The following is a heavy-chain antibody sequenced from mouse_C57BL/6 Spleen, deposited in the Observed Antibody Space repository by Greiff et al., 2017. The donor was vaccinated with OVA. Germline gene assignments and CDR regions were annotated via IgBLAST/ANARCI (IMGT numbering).Heavy chain of an antibody. D-gene: IGHD1-1*01. Sequence: DVKLVESGGGLVKPGGSLKLSCAASGFTFSDYGMHWVRQAPEKGLEWVAYISSGSSTIYYAATVTGRFPIPRDTAQNTLFLQITILTSEYTALYYDTRSHLNYYGSLYGMDYWGQGTSVTVSS. CDR2: ISSGSSTI. CDR1: GFTFSDYG. V-gene: IGHV5-17*01. CDR3: TRSHLNYYGSLYGMDY. J-gene: IGHJ4*01.